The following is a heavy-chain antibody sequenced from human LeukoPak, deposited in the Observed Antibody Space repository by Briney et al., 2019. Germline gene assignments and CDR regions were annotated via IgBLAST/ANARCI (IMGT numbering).Heavy chain of an antibody. D-gene: IGHD2-2*02. J-gene: IGHJ4*02. Sequence: ASVKVSCKVSGYTLTELSMHWVRQAPGKGLEWMGGFDPEDGETIYAQKFQGRVTMTEDTSTDTAYMEPSSLRSEDTAVYYCATGREYQLLYPFDYWGQGTLVTVSS. V-gene: IGHV1-24*01. CDR1: GYTLTELS. CDR3: ATGREYQLLYPFDY. CDR2: FDPEDGET.